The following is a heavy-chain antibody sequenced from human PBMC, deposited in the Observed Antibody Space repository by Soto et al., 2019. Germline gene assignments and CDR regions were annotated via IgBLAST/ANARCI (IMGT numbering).Heavy chain of an antibody. CDR3: AKGAPGSGWLSDY. CDR2: ISGNGGT. V-gene: IGHV3-23*01. Sequence: GGSLRLSCAASGFTFRIYAMSWVRQAPGKGLEWVSTISGNGGTSYADFVRGRFTISRDNSKNTLYLQMNSLRAEDTAVYYCAKGAPGSGWLSDYWGQGTRVTVSS. D-gene: IGHD3-22*01. CDR1: GFTFRIYA. J-gene: IGHJ4*02.